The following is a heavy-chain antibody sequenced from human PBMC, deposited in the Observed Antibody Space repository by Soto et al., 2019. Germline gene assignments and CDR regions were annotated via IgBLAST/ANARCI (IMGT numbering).Heavy chain of an antibody. D-gene: IGHD5-12*01. CDR3: AREGGRDGYNYSLGIDY. CDR1: GGSISSGGYY. J-gene: IGHJ4*02. Sequence: PSETLSLTCTVSGGSISSGGYYWSWIRQHPGKGLEWIGYIYYSGSTYYNPSLKSRVTISVDTSKNQFSLKLSSVTAADTAVYYCAREGGRDGYNYSLGIDYWGQGTLVTVSS. CDR2: IYYSGST. V-gene: IGHV4-31*03.